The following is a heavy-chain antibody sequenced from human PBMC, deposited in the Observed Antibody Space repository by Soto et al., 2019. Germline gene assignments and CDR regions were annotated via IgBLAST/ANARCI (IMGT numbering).Heavy chain of an antibody. D-gene: IGHD5-12*01. J-gene: IGHJ4*02. V-gene: IGHV4-59*08. CDR2: IYYSGST. Sequence: PSETLSLTCTVSGGSISSYYWSWIRQPPGKGLERIGYIYYSGSTNYNPSLKSRVTISVDTSKNQFSLKLSSVTAADTAVYYCARHERWLNLALVYWGQGTLVTVSS. CDR3: ARHERWLNLALVY. CDR1: GGSISSYY.